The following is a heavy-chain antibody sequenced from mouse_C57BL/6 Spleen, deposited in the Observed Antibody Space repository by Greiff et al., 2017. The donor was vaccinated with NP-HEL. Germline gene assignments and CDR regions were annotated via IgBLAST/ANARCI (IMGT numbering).Heavy chain of an antibody. CDR2: IYPRSGNT. V-gene: IGHV1-81*01. CDR1: GYTFTSYG. D-gene: IGHD1-1*01. CDR3: ARGGDYYGSSGDY. Sequence: VQGVESGAELARPGASVKLSCKASGYTFTSYGISWVKQRTGQGLEWIGEIYPRSGNTYYNEKFKGKATLTADKSSSTAYMELRSLTSEDSAVYFCARGGDYYGSSGDYWGQGTTLTVSS. J-gene: IGHJ2*01.